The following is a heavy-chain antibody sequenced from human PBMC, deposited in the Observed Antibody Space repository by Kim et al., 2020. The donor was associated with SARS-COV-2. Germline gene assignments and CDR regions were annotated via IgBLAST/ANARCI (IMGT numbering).Heavy chain of an antibody. V-gene: IGHV3-15*01. CDR1: GFTFSNAW. D-gene: IGHD5-18*01. Sequence: GGSLRLSCAASGFTFSNAWMSWVRQAPGKGLEWVGRIKSKTDGGTTDYAAPVKGRFTISRDDSKNTLYLQMNSLKTEDTAVYYCTTGASWIQLWSLDYWGQGTLVTVSS. J-gene: IGHJ4*02. CDR3: TTGASWIQLWSLDY. CDR2: IKSKTDGGTT.